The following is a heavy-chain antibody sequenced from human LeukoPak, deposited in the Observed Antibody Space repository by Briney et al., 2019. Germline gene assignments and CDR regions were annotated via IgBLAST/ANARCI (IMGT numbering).Heavy chain of an antibody. Sequence: GGSLRLSCAASGFTFSSYGMHWVRQAPGKGLEWVAFIQYDVSNKFYAETVKGRFTISRDNSKNTLYLQMNSLRAEDTALYYCARDADYYGSGSYSFFDYWGQGTLVTVSS. D-gene: IGHD3-10*01. CDR3: ARDADYYGSGSYSFFDY. J-gene: IGHJ4*02. V-gene: IGHV3-30*02. CDR2: IQYDVSNK. CDR1: GFTFSSYG.